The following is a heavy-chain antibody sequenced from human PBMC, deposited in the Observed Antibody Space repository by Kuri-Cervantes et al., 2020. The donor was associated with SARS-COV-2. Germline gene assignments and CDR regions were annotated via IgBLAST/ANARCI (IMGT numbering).Heavy chain of an antibody. CDR1: GFTFSSYG. CDR2: ISYDGSNK. CDR3: AKSSGTADGGFDP. D-gene: IGHD6-19*01. V-gene: IGHV3-30*18. Sequence: GGSLRLSCAASGFTFSSYGMHWVHQAPGKGLEWVAVISYDGSNKYYADSVKGRFTISRDNSKNTLYLQMNSLRAEDTAVYYCAKSSGTADGGFDPWGQGTLVTVSS. J-gene: IGHJ5*02.